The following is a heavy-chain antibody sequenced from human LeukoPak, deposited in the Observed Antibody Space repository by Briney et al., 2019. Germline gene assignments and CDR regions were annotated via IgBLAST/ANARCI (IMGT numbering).Heavy chain of an antibody. J-gene: IGHJ4*02. CDR1: GYTFIAVY. CDR3: ARDLLGVYYYDRSGYYYCDY. D-gene: IGHD3-22*01. CDR2: INHTSGAT. Sequence: ASVMVSSKDSGYTFIAVYMHWVRRPPGQRVVWLVWINHTSGATTYDHQFQGRVTIIRANYISTTYMVLRRLRSADTAAYYCARDLLGVYYYDRSGYYYCDYWAQGTLLSVSS. V-gene: IGHV1-2*02.